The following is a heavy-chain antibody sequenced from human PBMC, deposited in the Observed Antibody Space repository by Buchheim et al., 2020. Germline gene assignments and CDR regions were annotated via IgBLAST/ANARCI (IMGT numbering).Heavy chain of an antibody. J-gene: IGHJ5*02. CDR2: ISSSGSPI. D-gene: IGHD3-22*01. Sequence: EVQLVESGGGLVQPGGSLRLSCAASGFTFSSYEMNWVRQAPGKGLEWVSYISSSGSPIYYADYVKGRFTISRDNAKNSLYLQMNSLRAEDTAVYYCARETEDYYDSRGYYYNWFDPWGQGTL. V-gene: IGHV3-48*03. CDR3: ARETEDYYDSRGYYYNWFDP. CDR1: GFTFSSYE.